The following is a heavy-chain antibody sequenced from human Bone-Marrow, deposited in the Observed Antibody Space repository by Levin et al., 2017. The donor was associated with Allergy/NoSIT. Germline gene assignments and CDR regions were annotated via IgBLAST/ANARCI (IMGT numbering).Heavy chain of an antibody. D-gene: IGHD5-12*01. Sequence: GESLKISCKASGYTFTGYYMHWVRQAPGQGLEWMGWINPNSGGTNYAQKFQGRVTMTRDTSISTAYMELSRLRSDDTAVYYCARDHGGDSGYDCWFDPWGQGTLVTVSS. CDR1: GYTFTGYY. V-gene: IGHV1-2*02. CDR3: ARDHGGDSGYDCWFDP. CDR2: INPNSGGT. J-gene: IGHJ5*02.